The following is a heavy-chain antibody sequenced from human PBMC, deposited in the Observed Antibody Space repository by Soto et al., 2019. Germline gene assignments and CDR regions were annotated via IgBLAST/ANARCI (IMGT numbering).Heavy chain of an antibody. J-gene: IGHJ6*03. CDR2: INPNGGVT. CDR3: ARESVGAKATLDNYYSYMEV. D-gene: IGHD1-26*01. CDR1: GDSFNDYN. V-gene: IGHV1-2*02. Sequence: QVQLVQSGAEVRKPGASVTVSCRSSGDSFNDYNIHWVRQAPGQGFGWMGRINPNGGVTKYAQKFQGRVSMTRDTPIRTVYMQLSRLRSDDTAVYYCARESVGAKATLDNYYSYMEVWGTGTTVTVSS.